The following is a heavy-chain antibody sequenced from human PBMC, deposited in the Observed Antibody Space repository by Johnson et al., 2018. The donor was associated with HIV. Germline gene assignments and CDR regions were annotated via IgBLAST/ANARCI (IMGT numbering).Heavy chain of an antibody. V-gene: IGHV3-43D*03. CDR3: AKDLGDPMIEVHAFDI. CDR2: INWDGDST. D-gene: IGHD3-22*01. Sequence: LVESGGVVVHPGGSLRLSCETSRFTFDDYAMHWVRQAPGKGLEWVSLINWDGDSTYYADSVKGRFTISRDNSKNSLYLQMNSLRPEDTGLYYCAKDLGDPMIEVHAFDIWGQGTMVTVSS. CDR1: RFTFDDYA. J-gene: IGHJ3*02.